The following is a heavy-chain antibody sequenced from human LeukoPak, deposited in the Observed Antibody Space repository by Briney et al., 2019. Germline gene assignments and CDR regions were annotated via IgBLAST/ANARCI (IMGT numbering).Heavy chain of an antibody. J-gene: IGHJ4*02. V-gene: IGHV4-59*01. D-gene: IGHD4-17*01. Sequence: PSETLSLTXTVPGGSISSYYWSWIGQPPGKGLEWIGYIYYSGSTNYNPSLKSRVTISVDTSKNQFSLKLSSVTAADTAVYYCARAADYGDYDPTFDYWGQGTLVTVSS. CDR1: GGSISSYY. CDR3: ARAADYGDYDPTFDY. CDR2: IYYSGST.